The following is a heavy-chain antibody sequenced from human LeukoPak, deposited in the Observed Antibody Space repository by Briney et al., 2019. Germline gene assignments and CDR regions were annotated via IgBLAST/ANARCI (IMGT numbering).Heavy chain of an antibody. D-gene: IGHD2-15*01. J-gene: IGHJ5*02. V-gene: IGHV1-69*01. CDR1: GGTFSSYA. Sequence: SVKVSCKASGGTFSSYAISWVRQAPGQGLEWMGGIIPIFGTANYAQKFQGRVTITADESTSAAYMELSSLRSEDTAVYYCARSVCSGGSCYSPWFDPWGQGTLVTVSS. CDR2: IIPIFGTA. CDR3: ARSVCSGGSCYSPWFDP.